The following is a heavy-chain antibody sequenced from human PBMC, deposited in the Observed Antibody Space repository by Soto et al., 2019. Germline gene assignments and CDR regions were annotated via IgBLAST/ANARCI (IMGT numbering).Heavy chain of an antibody. CDR2: ISYDGSNK. CDR1: GFTFSSYG. J-gene: IGHJ4*02. CDR3: VKDEDIVVVVAAPGPY. D-gene: IGHD2-15*01. V-gene: IGHV3-30*18. Sequence: GSLRLSCAASGFTFSSYGMHWVRQAPGKGLEWVAVISYDGSNKYYADSVKGRFTISRDNSKNTLYLQMNSLRAEDTAVYYCVKDEDIVVVVAAPGPYWGQGTLVTVSS.